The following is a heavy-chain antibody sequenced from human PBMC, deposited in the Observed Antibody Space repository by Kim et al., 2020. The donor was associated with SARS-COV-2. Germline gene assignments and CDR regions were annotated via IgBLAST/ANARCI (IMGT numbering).Heavy chain of an antibody. CDR3: AEDVQDVNCFYYYFY. V-gene: IGHV3-23*01. CDR1: GFTFDSNS. CDR2: ISSSGSTK. Sequence: GGSLRLSCAASGFTFDSNSMSWVRQAPGKGLEWVSAISSSGSTKYYADSVKGRFTSSSDNTKNPLYLQMNMLSAEDTAYYYCAEDVQDVNCFYYYFY. D-gene: IGHD1-1*01. J-gene: IGHJ6*01.